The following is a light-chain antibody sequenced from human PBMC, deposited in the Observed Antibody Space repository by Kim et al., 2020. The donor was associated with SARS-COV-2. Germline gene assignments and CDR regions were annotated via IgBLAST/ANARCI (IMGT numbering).Light chain of an antibody. V-gene: IGLV1-44*01. J-gene: IGLJ2*01. CDR1: SSNIGRKP. CDR2: SNN. Sequence: GPRVTISCSVSSSNIGRKPVNWCPQLPGTAPNLLIYSNNQRPSGVPARFSGSKSGTSASLAISGLQSEDEADYYCAAWDDSLNGVVFGGGTKLTVL. CDR3: AAWDDSLNGVV.